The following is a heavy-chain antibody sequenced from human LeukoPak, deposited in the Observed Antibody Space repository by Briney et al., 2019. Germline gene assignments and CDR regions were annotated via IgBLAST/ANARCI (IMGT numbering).Heavy chain of an antibody. D-gene: IGHD3-16*01. V-gene: IGHV4-39*07. J-gene: IGHJ4*02. CDR3: AREGGGFDY. CDR1: GGSISSGPYY. Sequence: SETLSLTCTVSGGSISSGPYYWGWIRQPPGKGLEWIGNIYYGENTYYNPSLKSRVTISIDTSKNQFSLKLTSVTAADTAVYYCAREGGGFDYWGQGTLVTVSS. CDR2: IYYGENT.